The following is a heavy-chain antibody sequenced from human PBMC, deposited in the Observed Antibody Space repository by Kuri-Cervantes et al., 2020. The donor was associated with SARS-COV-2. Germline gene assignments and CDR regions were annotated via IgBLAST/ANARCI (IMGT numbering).Heavy chain of an antibody. CDR3: AKAGESYYYYYMDV. CDR1: GFTFSSYG. J-gene: IGHJ6*03. D-gene: IGHD3-16*01. CDR2: IRYDGSNK. Sequence: GESLKISCAASGFTFSSYGMHWVRQAPGKGLEWVAFIRYDGSNKYYADSVKGRFTISRDNSKNTLYLQMNSLRAEDTAVYYCAKAGESYYYYYMDVWGKGTTVTVSS. V-gene: IGHV3-30*02.